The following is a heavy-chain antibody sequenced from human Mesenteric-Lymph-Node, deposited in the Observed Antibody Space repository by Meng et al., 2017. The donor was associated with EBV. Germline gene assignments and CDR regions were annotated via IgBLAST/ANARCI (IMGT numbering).Heavy chain of an antibody. CDR1: GGSISSGAYY. J-gene: IGHJ4*02. CDR3: ARGYSYDSFGLDY. V-gene: IGHV4-30-4*01. D-gene: IGHD5-18*01. Sequence: QGRLQECGPRLVKPSQTLSLTCAVSGGSISSGAYYWTWIRQPPGKGLESIGYIYYSGSTYYNPSLQSRVTMSVDTSKNQFSLKLSSVTAADTAVYYCARGYSYDSFGLDYWGQGALVTVSS. CDR2: IYYSGST.